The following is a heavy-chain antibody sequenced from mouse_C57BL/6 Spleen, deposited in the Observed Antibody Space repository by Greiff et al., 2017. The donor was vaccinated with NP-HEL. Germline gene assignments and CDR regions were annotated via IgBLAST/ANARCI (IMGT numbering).Heavy chain of an antibody. CDR3: AGGYGYVDWFAY. V-gene: IGHV14-3*01. J-gene: IGHJ3*01. CDR1: GFNIKNTY. CDR2: IDPANGNT. Sequence: VQLQQSVAELVRPGASVKLSCTASGFNIKNTYMHWVKQRPEQGLEWIGRIDPANGNTKYAPKFPGKATLTADTSSNTAYLQLSSLTSEDTAIYYWAGGYGYVDWFAYWGQGTLVTVSA. D-gene: IGHD2-2*01.